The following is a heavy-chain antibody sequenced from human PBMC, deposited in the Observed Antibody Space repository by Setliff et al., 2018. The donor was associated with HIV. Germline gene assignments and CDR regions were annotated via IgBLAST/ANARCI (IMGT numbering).Heavy chain of an antibody. V-gene: IGHV4-59*01. CDR1: GGSISSYY. D-gene: IGHD2-2*01. CDR3: ARDLLGYCSSTSCHSHYMDV. Sequence: SETLSLTCTVSGGSISSYYWSWTRQPPGKGLEWIGYIYYSGSANYNPSLKSRVTISVDTSKNQFSLKLSSVTAADTAVYYCARDLLGYCSSTSCHSHYMDVWGKGTTVTVS. J-gene: IGHJ6*03. CDR2: IYYSGSA.